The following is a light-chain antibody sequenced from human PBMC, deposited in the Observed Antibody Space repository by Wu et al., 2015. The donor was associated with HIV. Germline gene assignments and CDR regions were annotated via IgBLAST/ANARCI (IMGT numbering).Light chain of an antibody. V-gene: IGKV3-11*01. CDR2: DAS. CDR3: QHRSDWPT. CDR1: QNIDNS. J-gene: IGKJ1*01. Sequence: EVVVTQSPATLSLSTGERATLFCRASQNIDNSLGWYQQKPGQAPRLLIYDASTRTTGIPARFSGSGSETDFTLTITGLEPEDFAVYYCQHRSDWPTFGQGTNGGDPT.